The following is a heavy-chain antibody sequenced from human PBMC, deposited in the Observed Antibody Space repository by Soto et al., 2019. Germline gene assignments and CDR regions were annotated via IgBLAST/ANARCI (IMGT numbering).Heavy chain of an antibody. Sequence: GGSLRLSCAASGFTLSFYGMHWVRQAPGKGLEWVAVISDDGSKKYYADSVKGRFTISRDNAKNSLYLQMNSLRADDTAAYFCARGEVVGPPAIGAPMDVWGQGTTVTVSS. CDR3: ARGEVVGPPAIGAPMDV. V-gene: IGHV3-30*03. CDR2: ISDDGSKK. J-gene: IGHJ6*02. CDR1: GFTLSFYG. D-gene: IGHD2-2*01.